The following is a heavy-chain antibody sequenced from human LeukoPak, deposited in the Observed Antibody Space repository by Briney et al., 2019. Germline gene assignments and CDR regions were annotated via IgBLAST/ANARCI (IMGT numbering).Heavy chain of an antibody. CDR3: ARGLQNYDFWSGYSGSYYFDY. D-gene: IGHD3-3*01. CDR1: GGSFSGYY. J-gene: IGHJ4*02. V-gene: IGHV4-34*01. CDR2: INHSGST. Sequence: SETLSLTCAVYGGSFSGYYWSWIRQPPGKGLEWIGEINHSGSTNYNPSLKSRVTISVDTSKNQFSLKLSSVTAADTAVYYCARGLQNYDFWSGYSGSYYFDYWGQGTLVTASS.